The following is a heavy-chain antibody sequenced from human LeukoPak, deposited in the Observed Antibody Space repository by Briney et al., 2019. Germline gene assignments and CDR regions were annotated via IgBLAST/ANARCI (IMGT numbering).Heavy chain of an antibody. D-gene: IGHD3-9*01. Sequence: HPGGSLRLSCAASGFTVSSKYMTWVRQAPGKGLEWVSLIYSAGSTYYADSVKGRFTISRDNSKNTVYLQMNSLRVEDTAVYYCARAPLLYFDWCYFDYWGQGTLVTISP. CDR2: IYSAGST. V-gene: IGHV3-53*01. J-gene: IGHJ4*02. CDR1: GFTVSSKY. CDR3: ARAPLLYFDWCYFDY.